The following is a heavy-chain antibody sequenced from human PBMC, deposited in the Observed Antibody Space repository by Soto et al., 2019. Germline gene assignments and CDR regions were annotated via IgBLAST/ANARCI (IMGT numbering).Heavy chain of an antibody. CDR3: ARAEKWGSPARGGMDV. V-gene: IGHV3-30-3*01. CDR1: GFTFSSYA. J-gene: IGHJ6*02. Sequence: QVQLVESGGGVVQPGRSLRLSCAASGFTFSSYAMHWVRQAPGKGLEWVAVISYDGSNKYYADSVKGRFTMSRDNSKNTLYLKMNSLRAEDTAVYYWARAEKWGSPARGGMDVWGQGTTVTVSS. D-gene: IGHD2-15*01. CDR2: ISYDGSNK.